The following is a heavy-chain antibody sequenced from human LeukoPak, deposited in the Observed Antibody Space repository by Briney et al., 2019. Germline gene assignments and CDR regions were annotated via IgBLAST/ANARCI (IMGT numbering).Heavy chain of an antibody. CDR3: ARGRYCSSTSCYDFQH. CDR2: INHSGST. J-gene: IGHJ1*01. CDR1: GGSFSGYY. V-gene: IGHV4-34*01. D-gene: IGHD2-2*01. Sequence: SETLSLTCAVYGGSFSGYYWSWIRQPPGKGLEWIGEINHSGSTNYNPSLKSRVTISVDTSKNQFSLKLSSVTAADTALYYCARGRYCSSTSCYDFQHWGQGTLVTVSS.